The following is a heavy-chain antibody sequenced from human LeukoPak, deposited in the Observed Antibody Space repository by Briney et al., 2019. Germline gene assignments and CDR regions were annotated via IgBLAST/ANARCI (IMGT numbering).Heavy chain of an antibody. Sequence: SVKVSCKASGGTFSSYAISWVRQAPGQGLEWMGRIIPILGIANYAQKFQGRVTITADKYTSTAYMELSSLRSEDTAVYYCARKRNFYRLLSYFDSWGKGTLVTVSS. CDR1: GGTFSSYA. V-gene: IGHV1-69*04. J-gene: IGHJ4*02. CDR3: ARKRNFYRLLSYFDS. CDR2: IIPILGIA. D-gene: IGHD3-9*01.